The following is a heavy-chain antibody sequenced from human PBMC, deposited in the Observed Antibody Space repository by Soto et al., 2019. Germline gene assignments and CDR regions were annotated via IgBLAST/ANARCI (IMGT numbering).Heavy chain of an antibody. CDR1: GGSISSGDYY. J-gene: IGHJ6*02. CDR2: IYYSGST. V-gene: IGHV4-30-4*01. D-gene: IGHD3-9*01. Sequence: PSETLSLTCTVSGGSISSGDYYWSWIRQPPGKGLEWIGYIYYSGSTYYNPSLKSRVTISVDTSKNQFSLKLGSVTAADTAVYYCARDHYVYDILTGYGYYYGLDVWGQGTPVTVSS. CDR3: ARDHYVYDILTGYGYYYGLDV.